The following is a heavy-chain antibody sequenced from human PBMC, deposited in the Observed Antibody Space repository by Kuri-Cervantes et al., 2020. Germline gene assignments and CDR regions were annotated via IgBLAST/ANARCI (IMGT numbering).Heavy chain of an antibody. Sequence: GESLKISCAASGFTFSDYYMSWIRQAPGKGLEWVSAISGSGGSTYYADSVKGRFTISRDNSKNTLYLQMNSLRAEDTAVYYCAKGVGYCSGGSCWNWFDPWGQGTLVTVSS. D-gene: IGHD2-15*01. CDR3: AKGVGYCSGGSCWNWFDP. J-gene: IGHJ5*02. CDR1: GFTFSDYY. CDR2: ISGSGGST. V-gene: IGHV3-23*01.